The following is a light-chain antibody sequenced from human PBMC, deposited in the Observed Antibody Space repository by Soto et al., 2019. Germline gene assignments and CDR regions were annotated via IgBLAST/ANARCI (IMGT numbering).Light chain of an antibody. V-gene: IGLV2-14*03. Sequence: QSALTQPASVSGSPGQSIAISCTGTSSDVGAYIYVSWYQHHPGKAPKLILYDVSARPSGVSDRFSGSKSGNTAALTISGRQPEDEADYYCSSYTSSSTEVFGTGTKLTVL. J-gene: IGLJ1*01. CDR1: SSDVGAYIY. CDR3: SSYTSSSTEV. CDR2: DVS.